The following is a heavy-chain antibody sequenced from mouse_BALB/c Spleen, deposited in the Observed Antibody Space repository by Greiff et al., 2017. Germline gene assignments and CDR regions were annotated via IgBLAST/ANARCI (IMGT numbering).Heavy chain of an antibody. J-gene: IGHJ3*01. CDR1: GFSLTSYG. CDR2: IWSGGST. V-gene: IGHV2-2*02. CDR3: ARPLGLGNWFAY. D-gene: IGHD4-1*01. Sequence: VQLQQSGPGLVQPSQSLSITCTVSGFSLTSYGVHWVRQSPGKGLEWLGVIWSGGSTDYNAAFISRLSISKDNSKSQVFFKMNSLQANDTAIYYCARPLGLGNWFAYWGQGTLVTVSA.